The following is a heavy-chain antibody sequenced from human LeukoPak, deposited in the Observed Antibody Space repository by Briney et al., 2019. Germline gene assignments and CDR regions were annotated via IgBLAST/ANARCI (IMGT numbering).Heavy chain of an antibody. V-gene: IGHV3-64*01. J-gene: IGHJ4*02. CDR3: ARDRAYGSRGWFFDYYDY. CDR1: GFMFSGYA. D-gene: IGHD6-19*01. CDR2: ISTDGSST. Sequence: GGSLRLSCVASGFMFSGYAMHWVRQAPGKGLEYVSAISTDGSSTFHANSVKGRFTISRDNSKNTLYLQMGSLRAEDMAVYYCARDRAYGSRGWFFDYYDYWGQGTLVTVSS.